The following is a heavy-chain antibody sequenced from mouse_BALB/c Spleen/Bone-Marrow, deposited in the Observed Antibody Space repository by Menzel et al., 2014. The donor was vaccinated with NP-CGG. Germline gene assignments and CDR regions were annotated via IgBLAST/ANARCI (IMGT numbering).Heavy chain of an antibody. V-gene: IGHV1-7*01. Sequence: QVQLQQSGAELAKPRASVRMSCKASGYTFTNNWMHWVKQGPGRGLEWIGYIDPSTGYTEYNQKFKDKATLTADKSSSTAYMQLSSLTSEDSAVYYCARGGIYDGYSYWGQGTLVTVSA. CDR1: GYTFTNNW. CDR3: ARGGIYDGYSY. CDR2: IDPSTGYT. J-gene: IGHJ3*01. D-gene: IGHD2-3*01.